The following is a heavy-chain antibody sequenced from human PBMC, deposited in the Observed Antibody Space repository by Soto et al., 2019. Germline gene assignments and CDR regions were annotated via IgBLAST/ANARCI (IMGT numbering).Heavy chain of an antibody. D-gene: IGHD3-10*01. CDR3: ARVYGSGSPHYYYSYFGMDV. V-gene: IGHV4-31*03. CDR2: ISYSGRT. Sequence: PSETLSLTCTVSGGSIGSGGYYWTWIRQHPGKGLEWIGHISYSGRTKYSPSLESRVSISADTSKNQFSLKLPSVTAADTAVYYCARVYGSGSPHYYYSYFGMDVWGQGTTVTVAS. CDR1: GGSIGSGGYY. J-gene: IGHJ6*02.